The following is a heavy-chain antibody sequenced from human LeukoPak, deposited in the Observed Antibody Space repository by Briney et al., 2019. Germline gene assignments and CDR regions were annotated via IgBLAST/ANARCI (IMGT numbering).Heavy chain of an antibody. D-gene: IGHD2-15*01. CDR3: ARGEDCSGGSCYGWDY. V-gene: IGHV4-34*01. J-gene: IGHJ4*02. CDR2: INHSGST. Sequence: SETLSLTCAVSGGSFSGYYWSWIRQPPGKGLEWIGEINHSGSTNYNPSLKGRVTISVDTSKNQFSLKLSSVTAADTAVYYCARGEDCSGGSCYGWDYWGQGTLVTVSS. CDR1: GGSFSGYY.